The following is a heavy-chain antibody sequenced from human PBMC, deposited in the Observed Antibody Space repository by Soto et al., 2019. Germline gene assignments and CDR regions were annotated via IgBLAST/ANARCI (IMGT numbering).Heavy chain of an antibody. CDR2: IYYSGST. V-gene: IGHV4-59*08. J-gene: IGHJ4*02. CDR1: GGSMISYY. D-gene: IGHD3-22*01. Sequence: SETLSLTCTVSGGSMISYYWSWIRQPPGRGLEWIGFIYYSGSTNYNPSLNSRVTISVDTSKNQFSLKLSSVTAADTAVYYCARIYYDSVFDYWGQGTLVTVS. CDR3: ARIYYDSVFDY.